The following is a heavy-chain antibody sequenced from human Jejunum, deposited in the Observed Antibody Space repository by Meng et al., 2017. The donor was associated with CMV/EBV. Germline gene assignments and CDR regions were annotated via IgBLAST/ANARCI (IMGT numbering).Heavy chain of an antibody. CDR3: ARDRVGRGAANAYLYGMDV. Sequence: TSDGISWVRKAPGQGLEWMGWIYAYNGNTNYAQKLQGRVTMTTDTSTNTAYMELGSLRSDDTAVYYCARDRVGRGAANAYLYGMDVWGQGTTVTVSS. CDR1: TSDG. V-gene: IGHV1-18*01. D-gene: IGHD1-26*01. CDR2: IYAYNGNT. J-gene: IGHJ6*02.